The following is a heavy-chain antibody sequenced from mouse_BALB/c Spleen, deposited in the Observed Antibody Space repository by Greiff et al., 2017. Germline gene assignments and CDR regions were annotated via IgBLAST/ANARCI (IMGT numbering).Heavy chain of an antibody. D-gene: IGHD2-3*01. CDR1: GYTFTDYA. CDR2: ISTYYGDA. V-gene: IGHV1S137*01. J-gene: IGHJ3*01. Sequence: VQLQQSGAELVRPGVSVKISCKGSGYTFTDYAMHWVKQSHAKSLEWIGVISTYYGDASYNQKFKGKATMTVDKSSSTAYMELARLTSEDSAIYYCARWDGYYGAWFAYWGQGTLVTVSA. CDR3: ARWDGYYGAWFAY.